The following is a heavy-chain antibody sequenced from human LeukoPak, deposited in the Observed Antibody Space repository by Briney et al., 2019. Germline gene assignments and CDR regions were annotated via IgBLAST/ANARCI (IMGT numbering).Heavy chain of an antibody. CDR1: GFTFSSYA. Sequence: GGSLRLSCAASGFTFSSYAMHWVRQAPGKGLEWVAIISDDGSNKYYADSVKGRFTISRDNSKNTLYLQMNSLRAEDTAVYYCARVDDLDAFDMWGQGTMVTVSS. J-gene: IGHJ3*02. D-gene: IGHD2-2*03. V-gene: IGHV3-30*04. CDR3: ARVDDLDAFDM. CDR2: ISDDGSNK.